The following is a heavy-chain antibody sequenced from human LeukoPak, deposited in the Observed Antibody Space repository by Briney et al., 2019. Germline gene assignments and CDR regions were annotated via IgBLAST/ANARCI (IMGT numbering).Heavy chain of an antibody. CDR2: IKSKTDGGTT. D-gene: IGHD3-3*01. CDR1: GFTFSNAW. CDR3: TTYHDFWSGYYDAFDI. Sequence: PGGSLRLSCAASGFTFSNAWMSWVRQAPGKGLEWVGRIKSKTDGGTTDYAAPVKGRFTISRDDSKNTLYLQMNSLKTEDTAVYYCTTYHDFWSGYYDAFDIWGQGTMVTVSS. V-gene: IGHV3-15*01. J-gene: IGHJ3*02.